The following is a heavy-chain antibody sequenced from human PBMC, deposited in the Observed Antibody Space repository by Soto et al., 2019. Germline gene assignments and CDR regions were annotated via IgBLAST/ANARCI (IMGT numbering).Heavy chain of an antibody. CDR3: ARDSGGGIAVAGNFDY. Sequence: QVQLVQSGAEVKKPGSSVKVSCKASGGTFSSYAISWVRQAPGQGLEWMGGIIPIFGTANYAQKFQGRVTITADESTSTAYMERSSLRSEDTAVYYCARDSGGGIAVAGNFDYWGQGTLVTVSS. CDR1: GGTFSSYA. D-gene: IGHD6-19*01. J-gene: IGHJ4*02. V-gene: IGHV1-69*12. CDR2: IIPIFGTA.